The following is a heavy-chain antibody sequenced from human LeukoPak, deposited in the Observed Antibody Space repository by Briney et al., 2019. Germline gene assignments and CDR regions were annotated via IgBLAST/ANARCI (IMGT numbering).Heavy chain of an antibody. Sequence: ASVKVSCKASGYTFTSYYMHWVRQAPGQGLEWMEIINPSGGSTSYAQKFQGRVTMTRDMSTSTVYMELSSLRSEDTAVYYCASGLLPSAFDIWGQGTMVTVSS. CDR3: ASGLLPSAFDI. CDR2: INPSGGST. J-gene: IGHJ3*02. CDR1: GYTFTSYY. V-gene: IGHV1-46*01. D-gene: IGHD2/OR15-2a*01.